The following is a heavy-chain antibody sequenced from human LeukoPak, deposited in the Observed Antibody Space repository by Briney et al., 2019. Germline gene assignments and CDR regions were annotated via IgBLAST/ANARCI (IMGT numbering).Heavy chain of an antibody. J-gene: IGHJ5*02. V-gene: IGHV3-49*03. Sequence: GGSLRLSCTASGFTFGDYAMSWFRQAPGKGLEWVGFIRSRTYGGTTEYSASVKGRFTISRDDSKSIAYLQMNRLKTEDTAVYYCTRDLSSSWYVLAGFAPWGQGTLVTVSS. CDR1: GFTFGDYA. CDR3: TRDLSSSWYVLAGFAP. CDR2: IRSRTYGGTT. D-gene: IGHD6-13*01.